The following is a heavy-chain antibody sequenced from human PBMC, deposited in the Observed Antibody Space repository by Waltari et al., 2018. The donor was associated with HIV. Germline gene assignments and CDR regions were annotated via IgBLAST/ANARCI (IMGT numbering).Heavy chain of an antibody. CDR2: MNPDNGDA. CDR3: TKGRRGALFGDE. J-gene: IGHJ4*02. D-gene: IGHD3-3*01. CDR1: GSSFIDFD. V-gene: IGHV1-8*02. Sequence: QVQLLQSGAEIKKPRASVRVSCKASGSSFIDFDTNWVRRAPGRGLEWVGWMNPDNGDAGYGHKFRGRFTLTRDTSTDTAYMEVDNLKSEDTAIYFCTKGRRGALFGDEWGQGTLVTVSS.